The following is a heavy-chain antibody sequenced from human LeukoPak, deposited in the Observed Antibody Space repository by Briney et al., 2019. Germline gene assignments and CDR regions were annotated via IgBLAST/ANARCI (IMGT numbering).Heavy chain of an antibody. V-gene: IGHV3-48*01. CDR2: ITSSSSII. D-gene: IGHD3-22*01. Sequence: GGSLRLSCAASGFTFSSYSMNWVRQAPGKGLEWVSYITSSSSIIYYADSVKGRFTISRDNAKNSLYLQMSSLRAEDTAVYYCAREPDYYDSSGMSFDIWGQGTMVTVSS. CDR1: GFTFSSYS. J-gene: IGHJ3*02. CDR3: AREPDYYDSSGMSFDI.